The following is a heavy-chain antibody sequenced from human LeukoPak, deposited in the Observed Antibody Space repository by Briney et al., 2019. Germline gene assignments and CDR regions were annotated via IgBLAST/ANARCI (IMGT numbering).Heavy chain of an antibody. CDR1: GFTFSSYR. CDR2: ILFSSNYI. CDR3: ASLVIVGGVFDV. V-gene: IGHV3-21*01. D-gene: IGHD3-16*01. Sequence: GGSLRLSCAASGFTFSSYRMNWVRQAPGKGLEWVSSILFSSNYIFYADSVKGRFTISRDNAKNSLYLQMNSLRAEDTAIYYCASLVIVGGVFDVWGQGTMVTVSS. J-gene: IGHJ3*01.